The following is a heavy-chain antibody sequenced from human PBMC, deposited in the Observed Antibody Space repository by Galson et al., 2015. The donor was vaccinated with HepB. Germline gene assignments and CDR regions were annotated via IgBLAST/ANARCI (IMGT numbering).Heavy chain of an antibody. D-gene: IGHD3-10*01. CDR2: IIPIFGTA. CDR3: ARGWYTMVRGVIIGWFDP. CDR1: GGTFSSYA. Sequence: SVKVSCKASGGTFSSYAISWVRQAPGQGLEWMGGIIPIFGTANYAQKFQGRVTITADESTSTAYMELSSLRSEDTAVYNCARGWYTMVRGVIIGWFDPWGQGTLVTVSS. V-gene: IGHV1-69*13. J-gene: IGHJ5*02.